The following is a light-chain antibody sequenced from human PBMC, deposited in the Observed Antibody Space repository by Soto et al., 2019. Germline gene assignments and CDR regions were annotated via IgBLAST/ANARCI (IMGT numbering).Light chain of an antibody. CDR3: QQYNSLLT. J-gene: IGKJ4*01. V-gene: IGKV1-5*03. CDR2: KAS. CDR1: QSITSW. Sequence: DIQMTQSPSTLSSSVGDRVTITCRASQSITSWLAWYQQKPGKAPKLLIYKASSLESGVPSRFSGSGSGTEFTLTISSLQPDDFATYCWQQYNSLLTFGGGTKVEIK.